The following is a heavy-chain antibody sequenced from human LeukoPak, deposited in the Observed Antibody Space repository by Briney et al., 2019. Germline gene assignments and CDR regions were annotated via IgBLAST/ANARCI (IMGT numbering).Heavy chain of an antibody. Sequence: ASVNVSCKASGYTLTIYYMHWVRQAPGQGLEWMGILNPSGGSTTYAQRVQGRVTMTRDTSTSTVYMELSSLRSEDTAVYYCAREGHSSPHDAFDIWGQGTMVTVSS. CDR3: AREGHSSPHDAFDI. CDR2: LNPSGGST. CDR1: GYTLTIYY. D-gene: IGHD6-13*01. J-gene: IGHJ3*02. V-gene: IGHV1-46*01.